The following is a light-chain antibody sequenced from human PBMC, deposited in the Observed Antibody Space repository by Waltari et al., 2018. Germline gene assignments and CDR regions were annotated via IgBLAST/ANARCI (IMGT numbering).Light chain of an antibody. V-gene: IGKV1-39*01. Sequence: DIQMTQSPSSLSASVGDRVSITCRASQSISSILNWYQQKSGKAPKVLIYGASSLESGVPSRFSGSGSGTDFILTISSLQPEDFATYYCQQSYNTPYTFGQGTKLEIK. CDR3: QQSYNTPYT. CDR1: QSISSI. J-gene: IGKJ2*01. CDR2: GAS.